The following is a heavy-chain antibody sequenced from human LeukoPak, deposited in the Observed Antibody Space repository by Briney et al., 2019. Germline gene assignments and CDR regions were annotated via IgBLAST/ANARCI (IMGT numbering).Heavy chain of an antibody. CDR1: GFTFSSYG. V-gene: IGHV3-30*18. CDR3: AKVDLRGSGWYSYYYMDV. Sequence: QPGGSLRLSCAASGFTFSSYGMHWVRQAPGKGLEWVAVTSYDGSNKYYADSVKGRFTISRDNSKNTLYLQMNSLRPEDTAVYYCAKVDLRGSGWYSYYYMDVWGKGTTVTVS. CDR2: TSYDGSNK. D-gene: IGHD6-19*01. J-gene: IGHJ6*03.